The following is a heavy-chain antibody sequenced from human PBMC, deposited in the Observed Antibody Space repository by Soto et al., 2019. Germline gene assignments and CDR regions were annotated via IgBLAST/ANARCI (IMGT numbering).Heavy chain of an antibody. Sequence: SVKGSCKASGGTFSRYAISWVRQAPGQGLEWMGGIIPIFGTANYAQKFQGRVTITADESTSTAYMELSSLRSEDTAVYYCAREGYYSGSRPEYITIDYWGQGTLVTVSS. V-gene: IGHV1-69*13. D-gene: IGHD3-10*01. CDR1: GGTFSRYA. J-gene: IGHJ4*02. CDR3: AREGYYSGSRPEYITIDY. CDR2: IIPIFGTA.